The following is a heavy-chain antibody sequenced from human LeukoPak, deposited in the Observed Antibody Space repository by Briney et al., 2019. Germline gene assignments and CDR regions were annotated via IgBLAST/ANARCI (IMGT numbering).Heavy chain of an antibody. CDR2: IIPIFGTA. V-gene: IGHV1-69*06. CDR1: GGTFSSYA. D-gene: IGHD7-27*01. Sequence: RASVKVSCKASGGTFSSYAISWVRQAPGQGLEWMGGIIPIFGTANYAQKFQGRVTMTEDTSTDTAYMELSSLRSEDTAVYYCATNWGSYWFDPWGQGTLVTVSS. J-gene: IGHJ5*02. CDR3: ATNWGSYWFDP.